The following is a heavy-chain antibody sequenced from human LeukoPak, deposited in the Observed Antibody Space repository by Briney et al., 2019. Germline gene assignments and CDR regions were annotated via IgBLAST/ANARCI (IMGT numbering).Heavy chain of an antibody. CDR2: ISYEGSNK. J-gene: IGHJ4*02. D-gene: IGHD6-13*01. CDR3: AKAYSSSWSLTGYFDY. V-gene: IGHV3-30*18. CDR1: GFTFSSYG. Sequence: PGGSLRLSCAASGFTFSSYGMHWVRQAPGKGLEWVAVISYEGSNKYYADSVKGRFTISRDNSKNTLYLQMNSLRAEDTAVYYCAKAYSSSWSLTGYFDYWGQGTLVTVSS.